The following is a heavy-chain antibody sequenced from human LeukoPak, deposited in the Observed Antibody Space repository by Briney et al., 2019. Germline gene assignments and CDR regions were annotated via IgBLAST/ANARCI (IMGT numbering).Heavy chain of an antibody. CDR1: GFTFSSYA. CDR2: IKQDGSEK. V-gene: IGHV3-7*01. Sequence: GGSLRLSCAASGFTFSSYAMNWVRQAPGKGLEWVANIKQDGSEKYYVDSVKGRFTFSRDNTKNSLYLQMNSLRAEDTAVYYCARDHTAPGILFDYWGQGTLVTVSS. CDR3: ARDHTAPGILFDY. J-gene: IGHJ4*02. D-gene: IGHD2-21*02.